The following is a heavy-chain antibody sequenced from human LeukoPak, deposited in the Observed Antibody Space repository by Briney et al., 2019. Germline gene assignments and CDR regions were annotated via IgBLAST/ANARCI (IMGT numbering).Heavy chain of an antibody. CDR2: ISTSSSYI. CDR3: AREHSGYDFPGRDYYYMDV. D-gene: IGHD5-12*01. J-gene: IGHJ6*03. V-gene: IGHV3-21*01. Sequence: GGSLRLSCAASGFTFSSYSMNWVRQAPGKGLEWVSSISTSSSYIYYADSVKGRFTISRDNAKNSLYLQMNSLRAEDTAVYYCAREHSGYDFPGRDYYYMDVWGKGTTVTVSS. CDR1: GFTFSSYS.